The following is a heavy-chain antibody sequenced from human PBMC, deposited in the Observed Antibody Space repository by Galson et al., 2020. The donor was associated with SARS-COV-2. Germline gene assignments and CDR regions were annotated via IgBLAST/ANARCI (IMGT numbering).Heavy chain of an antibody. CDR3: ARTDTAIDSSSYHFNY. V-gene: IGHV3-11*01. Sequence: NSGGSLRLSCAASGFTFSDYYMNWIRQAPGKGPEWVSYISRTGSSIYYADSVKGRFTISRDNARNSLYLQMNSLRAEDTAVYYCARTDTAIDSSSYHFNYLSQGTLVTCSS. D-gene: IGHD5-18*01. CDR1: GFTFSDYY. CDR2: ISRTGSSI. J-gene: IGHJ4*02.